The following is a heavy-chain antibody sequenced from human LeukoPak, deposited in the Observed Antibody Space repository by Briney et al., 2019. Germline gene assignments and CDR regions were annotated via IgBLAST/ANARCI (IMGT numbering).Heavy chain of an antibody. CDR3: ARRDGYDFDY. CDR1: GFTFSSYG. CDR2: IRYDGTNK. Sequence: PGRSLRLSCAASGFTFSSYGMHWVRQAPGKGLEWVAVIRYDGTNKYYADSVKGRFTISRDNSKTTLYLQMNSLSAEDTAVYYCARRDGYDFDYWGQGTLVTVSS. D-gene: IGHD5-24*01. J-gene: IGHJ4*02. V-gene: IGHV3-33*01.